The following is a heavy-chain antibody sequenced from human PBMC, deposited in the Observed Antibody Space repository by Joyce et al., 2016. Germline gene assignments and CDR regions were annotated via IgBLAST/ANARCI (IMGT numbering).Heavy chain of an antibody. CDR1: GYSFADHW. Sequence: EVQLVQSGAEVKKPGESLRISCQGSGYSFADHWIHWVRHVPGKGLEWLGRIDPRDSYTNYRPSFQGHVTISVDKSINAAYLQWSSLEASDSAMYYCARPTSTAHDAFDIWGHGTLVTVSS. CDR3: ARPTSTAHDAFDI. CDR2: IDPRDSYT. J-gene: IGHJ3*02. V-gene: IGHV5-10-1*01. D-gene: IGHD5-18*01.